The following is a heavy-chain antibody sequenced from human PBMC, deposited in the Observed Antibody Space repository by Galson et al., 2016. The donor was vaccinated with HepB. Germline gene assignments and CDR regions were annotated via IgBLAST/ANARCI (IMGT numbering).Heavy chain of an antibody. CDR2: IYSAGGT. CDR3: ASHADKGH. Sequence: SLRLSCAASGFTVSNNFMNWVRQAPGKGLESVSIIYSAGGTYYADSVKGRFTISRDHSKNTLYLHMNSLRAEDTAVYYCASHADKGHWGQGTLVTVSS. CDR1: GFTVSNNF. V-gene: IGHV3-53*01. J-gene: IGHJ4*02.